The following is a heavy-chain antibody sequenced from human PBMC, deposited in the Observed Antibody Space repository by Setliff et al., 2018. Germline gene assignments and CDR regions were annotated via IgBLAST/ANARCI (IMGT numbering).Heavy chain of an antibody. CDR3: VRDSTDYYDSSGYYYGPRDNDAFDI. CDR2: ISSSSSYI. V-gene: IGHV3-21*01. CDR1: GFTFSSYS. Sequence: PGGSLRLSCAASGFTFSSYSMNWVRQAPGKGLEWVSSISSSSSYIYYADSVKGRFTISRDNAKNSLYLQMNSLRAEDTAVYYCVRDSTDYYDSSGYYYGPRDNDAFDIWGQGTMVT. J-gene: IGHJ3*02. D-gene: IGHD3-22*01.